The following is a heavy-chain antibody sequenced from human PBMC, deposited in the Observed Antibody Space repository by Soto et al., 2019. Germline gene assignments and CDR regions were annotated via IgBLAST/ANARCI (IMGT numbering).Heavy chain of an antibody. V-gene: IGHV4-4*02. CDR1: SDSISSGNW. J-gene: IGHJ5*01. CDR3: AKAWSCSSTSCYWFDS. CDR2: IYHSGST. Sequence: SETLSLTCAVSSDSISSGNWWSWVRQPPNKGLEWIGEIYHSGSTNYNPSLKSRVTISVDKSKNQFSLNLSSVTAADTAVYYCAKAWSCSSTSCYWFDSWGQGILVTVSS. D-gene: IGHD2-2*01.